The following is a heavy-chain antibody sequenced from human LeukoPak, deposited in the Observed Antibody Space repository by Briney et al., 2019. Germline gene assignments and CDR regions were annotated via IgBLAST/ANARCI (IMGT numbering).Heavy chain of an antibody. CDR2: ISSSSSYI. D-gene: IGHD3-22*01. V-gene: IGHV3-21*01. CDR1: GFTFSSYS. Sequence: GGSLRLSCAASGFTFSSYSMNWVRQAPGKGLEWVSSISSSSSYIYYADSVKGRFTISRDNAKNSLYLQMNSLRAEDTAVYYCAREGGYYDSSGYSEAFDIWGQGTMVTVSS. J-gene: IGHJ3*02. CDR3: AREGGYYDSSGYSEAFDI.